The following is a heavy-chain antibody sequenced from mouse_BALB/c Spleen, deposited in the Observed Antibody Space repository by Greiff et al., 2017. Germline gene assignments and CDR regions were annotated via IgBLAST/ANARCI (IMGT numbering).Heavy chain of an antibody. Sequence: QVQLKESGPGLVAPSQSLYITCTVSGFSLTSYGVHWVRQPPGKGLEWLGVIWAGGSTNYNSALMSRLSISKANSKSQVFLKMNSLQTDDTAMYYCARKAPLIYMDYWGQGTSVTVSS. J-gene: IGHJ4*01. V-gene: IGHV2-9*02. CDR2: IWAGGST. CDR1: GFSLTSYG. CDR3: ARKAPLIYMDY.